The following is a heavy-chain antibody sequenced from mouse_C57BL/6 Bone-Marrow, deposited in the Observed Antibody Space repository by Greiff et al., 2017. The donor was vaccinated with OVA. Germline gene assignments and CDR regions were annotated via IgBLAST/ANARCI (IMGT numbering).Heavy chain of an antibody. CDR3: AFYYYGSGTYFDY. CDR2: IDPSDSYT. Sequence: QVQLKQPGAELVMPGASVKLSCKASGYTFTSYWMHWVKQRPGQGLEWIGEIDPSDSYTNYNQKFKGKSTLTVDKSSSTAYMQLSSLTSEGSAVYYCAFYYYGSGTYFDYWGQGTTLTVSS. V-gene: IGHV1-69*01. CDR1: GYTFTSYW. J-gene: IGHJ2*01. D-gene: IGHD1-1*01.